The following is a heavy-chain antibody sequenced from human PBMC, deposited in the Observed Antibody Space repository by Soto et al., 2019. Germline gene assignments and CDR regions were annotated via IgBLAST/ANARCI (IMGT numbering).Heavy chain of an antibody. V-gene: IGHV1-69*13. CDR3: AREDFGVVIPLDY. CDR1: GGTFSSYA. D-gene: IGHD3-3*01. CDR2: IIPIFGTA. J-gene: IGHJ4*02. Sequence: ASVKVSCKASGGTFSSYAISWVRQAPGQGLEWMGGIIPIFGTANYAQKFQGRVTITADESTSTAYMELRSLRSDDTAVYYCAREDFGVVIPLDYWGQGTLVTVSP.